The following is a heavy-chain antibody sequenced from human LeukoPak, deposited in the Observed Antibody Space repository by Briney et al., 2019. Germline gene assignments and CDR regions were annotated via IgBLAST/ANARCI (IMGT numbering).Heavy chain of an antibody. CDR3: ARLNRRNTVYAFEI. D-gene: IGHD4-11*01. CDR1: GYSFTSYW. V-gene: IGHV5-51*01. CDR2: IYAGDSDT. J-gene: IGHJ3*02. Sequence: GESLKISCKGSGYSFTSYWIGWVRQMSGKGLEWMGIIYAGDSDTSYSPSFQGQVTISADKSITTAYLQWSSLKASDTAMYYCARLNRRNTVYAFEIWGQGTMVIVSP.